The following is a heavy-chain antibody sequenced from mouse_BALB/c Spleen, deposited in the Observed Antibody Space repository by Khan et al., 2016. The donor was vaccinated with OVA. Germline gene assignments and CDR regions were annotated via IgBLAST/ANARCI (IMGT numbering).Heavy chain of an antibody. CDR3: TRSGYGSFAY. CDR1: GYTFTDYN. D-gene: IGHD1-2*01. V-gene: IGHV1S29*02. CDR2: IYPNNGDS. J-gene: IGHJ3*01. Sequence: EVQLQESGPELVKPGASVKISCKASGYTFTDYNMDWVKQSQGKSLEWIGYIYPNNGDSGYNQKFKTKATLTVDSSSSTAYMELRSLTSEDSAVYYCTRSGYGSFAYWGQGTLVTVSA.